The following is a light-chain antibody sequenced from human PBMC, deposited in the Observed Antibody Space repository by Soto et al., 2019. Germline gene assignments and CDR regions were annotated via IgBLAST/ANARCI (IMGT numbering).Light chain of an antibody. CDR1: QSISSW. J-gene: IGKJ1*01. CDR3: QQFAISTT. CDR2: AAS. Sequence: DIQMTQSPSTLSASVGDRVTITCRASQSISSWLAWYQQKPGKAPKILIYAASTLQSGVPSRFSGSGSGTDSTLTISSLQPDDFATYYCQQFAISTTFGQGTKVDI. V-gene: IGKV1-5*01.